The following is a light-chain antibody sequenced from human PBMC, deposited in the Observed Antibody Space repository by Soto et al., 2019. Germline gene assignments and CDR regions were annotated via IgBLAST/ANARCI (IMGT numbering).Light chain of an antibody. CDR3: QVWDTSSDHYV. V-gene: IGLV3-21*04. J-gene: IGLJ1*01. Sequence: SYELTQPPSESVAPGETVSISCGGDRIGRKSVHWYQQKPGQAPVLVMYYDNDRPSEIPERFSGFNSGNTATLDISGVEAGDEADYYCQVWDTSSDHYVFGPGTKLTVL. CDR2: YDN. CDR1: RIGRKS.